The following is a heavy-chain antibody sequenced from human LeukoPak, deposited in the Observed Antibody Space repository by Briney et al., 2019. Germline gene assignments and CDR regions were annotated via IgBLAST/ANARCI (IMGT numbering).Heavy chain of an antibody. CDR3: ARGDGGGVVDY. J-gene: IGHJ4*02. D-gene: IGHD3-3*01. CDR2: IYYSGTT. CDR1: GGPISSYY. Sequence: PSETLSLTCTVSGGPISSYYWSWIRQPPGKGLEWIGYIYYSGTTNYKPSPKSRFTIPVDTSKNEFSLKLSSVTAADTAVYYCARGDGGGVVDYWGQGTLVTVSS. V-gene: IGHV4-59*01.